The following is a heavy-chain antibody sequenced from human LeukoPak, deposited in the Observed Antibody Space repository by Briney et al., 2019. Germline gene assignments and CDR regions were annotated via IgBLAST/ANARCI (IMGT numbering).Heavy chain of an antibody. Sequence: GGSLRFSCAASGFTFSDFYMSWIRQAPGKGLEWVSYISSSGSAIYYADSVKGRFTISRDNAKNSLYLQMSSLRAEDTAVYYCARVVTNWNDRPMHFDYWGQGTLVTVSS. CDR3: ARVVTNWNDRPMHFDY. D-gene: IGHD1-1*01. CDR1: GFTFSDFY. J-gene: IGHJ4*02. V-gene: IGHV3-11*01. CDR2: ISSSGSAI.